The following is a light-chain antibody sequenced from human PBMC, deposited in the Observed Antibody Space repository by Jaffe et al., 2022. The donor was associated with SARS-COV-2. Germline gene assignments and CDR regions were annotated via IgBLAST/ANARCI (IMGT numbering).Light chain of an antibody. V-gene: IGLV7-46*01. CDR3: LLSYNGPRV. Sequence: QAVVTQEPSLTVSPGGTVTLTCGSSTGDVTSGHWPYWFQQKPGQAPRTLIYDTNNKHSWTPARFSGSLLGGKAALTLSGAQPEDEAEYYCLLSYNGPRVFGGGTKLTVL. J-gene: IGLJ2*01. CDR1: TGDVTSGHW. CDR2: DTN.